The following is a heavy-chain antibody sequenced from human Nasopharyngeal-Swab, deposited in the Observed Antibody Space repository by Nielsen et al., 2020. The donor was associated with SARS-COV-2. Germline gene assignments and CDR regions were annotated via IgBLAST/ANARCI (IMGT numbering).Heavy chain of an antibody. CDR1: GGSFTNYG. Sequence: SVKVSCKASGGSFTNYGISWVRQAPGQGREWIGRIITIIGKSTNARKFQGRVTIIADKSTSTVHMELSSLISDDTAVYYCARAGRGYSYGEIDGFHYMDVWGKGTAVTVSS. V-gene: IGHV1-69*04. CDR2: IITIIGKS. J-gene: IGHJ6*03. D-gene: IGHD5-18*01. CDR3: ARAGRGYSYGEIDGFHYMDV.